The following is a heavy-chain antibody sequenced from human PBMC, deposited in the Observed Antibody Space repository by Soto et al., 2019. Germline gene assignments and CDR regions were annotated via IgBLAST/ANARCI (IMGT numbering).Heavy chain of an antibody. CDR1: GFTFSNFW. J-gene: IGHJ4*02. V-gene: IGHV3-74*03. CDR2: IYSDGSGP. Sequence: GGSLRLSCAASGFTFSNFWMHWVRQAPGKGLVWVSRIYSDGSGPMYADSVKGRFTISRDNAKSTLYLQMNSLRAEDTAVYYCATLNSFGSDYRRWGTLVTVSS. D-gene: IGHD5-18*01. CDR3: ATLNSFGSDY.